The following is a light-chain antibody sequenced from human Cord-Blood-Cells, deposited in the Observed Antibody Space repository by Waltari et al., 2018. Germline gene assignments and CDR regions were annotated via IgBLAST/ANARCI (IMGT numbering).Light chain of an antibody. CDR1: QSVRRN. V-gene: IGKV3-15*01. J-gene: IGKJ2*01. Sequence: EIVMTQSPATLSVSPGDRATLSCRASQSVRRNLAWYQEKPGQAPRLLIYGASTRATGISARFSGSGSGTEFTLTISSLQSEDFAVYYCQKYNNWPYTFGQGTKLEIK. CDR3: QKYNNWPYT. CDR2: GAS.